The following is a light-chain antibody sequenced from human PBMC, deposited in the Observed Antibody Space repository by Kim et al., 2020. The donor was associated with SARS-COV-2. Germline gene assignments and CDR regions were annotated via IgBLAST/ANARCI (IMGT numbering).Light chain of an antibody. V-gene: IGKV1-27*01. CDR1: QGISNH. Sequence: DIQMTHSPSSLSASVGDRVTITCRASQGISNHLAWYQQKPGKVPKLLIYAASTLQSGVPSRFSGSGSGTDFTLTISSLQPEDVATYYCQKYNSSPRTFGGGTKVDIK. CDR2: AAS. J-gene: IGKJ4*01. CDR3: QKYNSSPRT.